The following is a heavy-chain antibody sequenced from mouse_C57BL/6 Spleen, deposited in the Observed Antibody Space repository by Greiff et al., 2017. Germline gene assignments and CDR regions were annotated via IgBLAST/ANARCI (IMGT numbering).Heavy chain of an antibody. CDR1: GYTFTGYW. V-gene: IGHV1-9*01. CDR3: ARVDYDYDREFDY. J-gene: IGHJ3*01. CDR2: IIPGSGST. Sequence: VQLQQSGAELMKPGASVKLSCKASGYTFTGYWIEWVKQRPGHGLEWIGEIIPGSGSTNNNEKFKGKATFTADTSSNTTYMQLSSLTTEDAAIYFCARVDYDYDREFDYWGQGTLVTVSA. D-gene: IGHD2-4*01.